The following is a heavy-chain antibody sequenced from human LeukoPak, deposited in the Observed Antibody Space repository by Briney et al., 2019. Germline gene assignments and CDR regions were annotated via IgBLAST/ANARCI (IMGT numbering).Heavy chain of an antibody. CDR3: ARGTTVVRFDL. CDR1: GGSISSYY. CDR2: IYYSGST. V-gene: IGHV4-59*01. D-gene: IGHD4-23*01. Sequence: TSETLSLTCTVSGGSISSYYWSWIRQPPGKGLEWIGYIYYSGSTNYNPSLKSRVTISVDTSKNQFSLKLSSVTAADTAVYYCARGTTVVRFDLWGRGTLVTVSS. J-gene: IGHJ2*01.